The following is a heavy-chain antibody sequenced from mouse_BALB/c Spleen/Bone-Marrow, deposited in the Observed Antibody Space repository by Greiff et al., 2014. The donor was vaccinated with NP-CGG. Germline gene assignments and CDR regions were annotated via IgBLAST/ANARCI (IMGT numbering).Heavy chain of an antibody. CDR1: GYTFSSYW. CDR2: ILPGSGST. J-gene: IGHJ3*01. Sequence: VQLQESGTELMKPGASVKISCKATGYTFSSYWIEWVNQRPGHGLEWIGEILPGSGSTNYNEKFKGKATFTADTSSNTAFMQLSSLTSEDSAVYYCARRGHGFAWFAYWGQGTLVTVSA. D-gene: IGHD1-2*01. CDR3: ARRGHGFAWFAY. V-gene: IGHV1-9*01.